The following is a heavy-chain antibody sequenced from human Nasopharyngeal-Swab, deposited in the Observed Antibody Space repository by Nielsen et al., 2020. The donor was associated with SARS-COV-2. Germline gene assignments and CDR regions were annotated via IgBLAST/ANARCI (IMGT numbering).Heavy chain of an antibody. J-gene: IGHJ4*02. Sequence: VRQAPGKGLEWVSYISSSSSTIYYTDSVKGRLTISRDNAKNSLYLQMNSLRAEDTAVYYCARDLNPSYSRAFDYWGRGTLVTVSS. CDR2: ISSSSSTI. CDR3: ARDLNPSYSRAFDY. D-gene: IGHD6-13*01. V-gene: IGHV3-48*04.